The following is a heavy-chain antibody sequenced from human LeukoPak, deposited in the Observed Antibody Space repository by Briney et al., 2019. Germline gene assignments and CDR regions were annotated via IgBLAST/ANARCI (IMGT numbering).Heavy chain of an antibody. D-gene: IGHD3-9*01. CDR3: ARDREYYDILTGYKVSHYFDY. CDR1: GFTFSSYG. CDR2: FSGRGGST. J-gene: IGHJ4*02. V-gene: IGHV3-23*01. Sequence: GGSLRLSCAASGFTFSSYGRSWFRRAPGKGLEWFSAFSGRGGSTYYADSVKGRFTISRDNSKNTLYLQMNSLRAEDTAVYYCARDREYYDILTGYKVSHYFDYWGQGTLVTVSS.